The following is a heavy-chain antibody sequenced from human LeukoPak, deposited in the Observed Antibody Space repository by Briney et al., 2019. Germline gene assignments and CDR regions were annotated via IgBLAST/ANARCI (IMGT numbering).Heavy chain of an antibody. CDR3: ASPWSSGGFDY. D-gene: IGHD6-19*01. J-gene: IGHJ4*02. Sequence: SVTLSLTCTVSGGFISSSSYFWGWIRQPPGQGLEWIGSICCSGSTSYNTSLKSRVTISVDTSNNQFSLKLSSGNAADTAVYYCASPWSSGGFDYWGQGTLVTVSS. CDR1: GGFISSSSYF. V-gene: IGHV4-39*01. CDR2: ICCSGST.